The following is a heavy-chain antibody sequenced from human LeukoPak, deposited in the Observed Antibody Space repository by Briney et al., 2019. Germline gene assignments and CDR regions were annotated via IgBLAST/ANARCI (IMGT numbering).Heavy chain of an antibody. Sequence: SGGSLRLSCTASGFTVSSRYISWVRQAPGKGLVWVSRLNADGSTTDYADSAKGRFTISRDNAKNTLYLQMNSLRVEDTAMYYCARGFNQLDTRSLDCWGQGTLVTVSS. V-gene: IGHV3-74*01. CDR3: ARGFNQLDTRSLDC. J-gene: IGHJ4*02. CDR1: GFTVSSRY. D-gene: IGHD1-1*01. CDR2: LNADGSTT.